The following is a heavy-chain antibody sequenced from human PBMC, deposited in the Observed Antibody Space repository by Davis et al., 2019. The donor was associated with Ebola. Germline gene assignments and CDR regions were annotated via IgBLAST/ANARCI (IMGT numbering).Heavy chain of an antibody. V-gene: IGHV1-58*02. CDR1: GFSFRNSA. CDR2: IVVGSGNT. D-gene: IGHD1-26*01. Sequence: SVKVSCKASGFSFRNSAMQWVRQARGQRLEWIGWIVVGSGNTKYAQKFQERVTITRDMSTSTAYIELSSLRSEDTAVYYCAAGLGAIDYWGQGTLVTVSS. J-gene: IGHJ4*02. CDR3: AAGLGAIDY.